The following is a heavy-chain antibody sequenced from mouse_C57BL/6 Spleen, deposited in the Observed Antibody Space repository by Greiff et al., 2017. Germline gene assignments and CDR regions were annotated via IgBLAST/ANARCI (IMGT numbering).Heavy chain of an antibody. V-gene: IGHV1-53*01. CDR1: GYTFTSYW. CDR2: INPSNGGT. Sequence: VKLMESGTELVKPGASVKLSCKASGYTFTSYWMHWVKQRPGQGLEWIGNINPSNGGTNYNEKFKSKATLTVDKSSSTAYMQLSSLTSEDSAVYYCAAQSYYAMDYWGQGTSVTVSS. CDR3: AAQSYYAMDY. J-gene: IGHJ4*01.